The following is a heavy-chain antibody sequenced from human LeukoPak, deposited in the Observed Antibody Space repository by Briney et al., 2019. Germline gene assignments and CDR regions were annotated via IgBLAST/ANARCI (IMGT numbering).Heavy chain of an antibody. V-gene: IGHV4-39*02. J-gene: IGHJ3*02. Sequence: SETLSLTCTVSGGSISSSSYYWGWIRQPPGKGLEWIGSIYYSGSTYYNPSLKSRVTISVDTSKNQFSLKLSSVTAADTAVYYCARETKRVGDAFDIWGQGTMVTVSS. D-gene: IGHD3-10*01. CDR2: IYYSGST. CDR3: ARETKRVGDAFDI. CDR1: GGSISSSSYY.